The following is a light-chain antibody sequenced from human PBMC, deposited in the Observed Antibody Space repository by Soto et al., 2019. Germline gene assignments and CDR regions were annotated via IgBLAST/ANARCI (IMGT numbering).Light chain of an antibody. Sequence: EIVMTQSPVTLSVSPGERATLSCRASQSVRSTYLAWYQQKPGQAPRLLIFGVSNRAAGIPARFSGSGSGTEFTLTISSLQFEDFAVYYCQQYGDWPLTFGGGTKVEIK. V-gene: IGKV3-15*01. CDR3: QQYGDWPLT. CDR1: QSVRSTY. J-gene: IGKJ4*01. CDR2: GVS.